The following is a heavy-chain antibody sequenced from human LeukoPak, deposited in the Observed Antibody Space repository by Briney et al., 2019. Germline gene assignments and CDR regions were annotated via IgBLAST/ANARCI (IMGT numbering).Heavy chain of an antibody. D-gene: IGHD3-9*01. CDR2: ISYGGDNK. CDR3: SRDGPRDYDILTALDY. CDR1: GFNFQIYA. V-gene: IGHV3-30*04. J-gene: IGHJ4*02. Sequence: GSLRLSCAASGFNFQIYAMHWVRQAPSKGLEWVAIISYGGDNKYYADSVKGRFTISRDNSKSMLYLQMNGLRPEDTAVYYCSRDGPRDYDILTALDYWGQGTVVSVSS.